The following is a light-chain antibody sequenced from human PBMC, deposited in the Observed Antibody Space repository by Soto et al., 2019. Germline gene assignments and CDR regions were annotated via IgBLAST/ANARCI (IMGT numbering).Light chain of an antibody. CDR1: SSDVGGYNY. CDR2: DVN. CDR3: NSYTSSSTVV. J-gene: IGLJ2*01. V-gene: IGLV2-14*01. Sequence: QSALTQPASVSGSPGQSITISCTGASSDVGGYNYVSWYQQNPGKAPKLLIYDVNNRPSGVSNRFSGSKSGNTASLTISGLQAEDEAEYYCNSYTSSSTVVFGGGTKLTV.